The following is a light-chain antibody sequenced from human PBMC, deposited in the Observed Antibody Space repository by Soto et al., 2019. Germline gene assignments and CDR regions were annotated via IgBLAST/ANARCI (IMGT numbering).Light chain of an antibody. Sequence: DIQMTQSPSSLSSSVGDRVTITCQASQGITNYLNWYQQKPGKAPKLLIYGASNLETGVPSRFSGSGSGTDFTFTISSLQAEDIATYLCQQYDSVFTFGQGTRLEI. CDR1: QGITNY. CDR3: QQYDSVFT. J-gene: IGKJ5*01. V-gene: IGKV1-33*01. CDR2: GAS.